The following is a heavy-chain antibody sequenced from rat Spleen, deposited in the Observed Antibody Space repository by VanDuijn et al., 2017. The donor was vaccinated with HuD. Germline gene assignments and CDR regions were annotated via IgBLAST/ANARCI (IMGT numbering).Heavy chain of an antibody. CDR2: INDSGST. CDR3: ARYSSTGDWFGY. Sequence: EIQLQESGPGLVKPSQSLSLTCSVTGYTITSGYDWSWIRKFPGNKMEWIGHINDSGSTSYNPSLKIRISMTRDTSRNQFFLQLNSVTTEDTATYYCARYSSTGDWFGYWGQGTLVTVSS. CDR1: GYTITSGY. D-gene: IGHD5-1*01. V-gene: IGHV3-4*01. J-gene: IGHJ3*01.